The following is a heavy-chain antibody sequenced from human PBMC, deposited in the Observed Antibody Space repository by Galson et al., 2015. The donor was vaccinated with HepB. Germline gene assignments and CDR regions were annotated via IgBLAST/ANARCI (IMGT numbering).Heavy chain of an antibody. J-gene: IGHJ4*02. CDR2: IKGDGSEK. V-gene: IGHV3-7*01. D-gene: IGHD5-24*01. CDR3: ARDPVRGDGYTWDY. CDR1: GFTFRSSW. Sequence: SLRLSCAASGFTFRSSWMSWVRQAPGKGLEWVANIKGDGSEKQYVDSVKGRFIISRDNDKNSLYLQMNSLRVEDTALYYCARDPVRGDGYTWDYWGQGTLVTVSS.